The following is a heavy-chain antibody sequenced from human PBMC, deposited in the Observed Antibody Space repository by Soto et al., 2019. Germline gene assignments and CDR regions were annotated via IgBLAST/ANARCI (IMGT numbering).Heavy chain of an antibody. J-gene: IGHJ4*02. CDR2: IFYSGNS. Sequence: SETLSLTCSVSGGSLSFNYWSWIRQVPGKGLEWLGYIFYSGNSNYNPSLKSRVTISIDTSKNQFSLNLSSLTAADTAVYYCASGRGNFDFWGQGTLVTVSS. CDR1: GGSLSFNY. D-gene: IGHD3-10*01. V-gene: IGHV4-59*01. CDR3: ASGRGNFDF.